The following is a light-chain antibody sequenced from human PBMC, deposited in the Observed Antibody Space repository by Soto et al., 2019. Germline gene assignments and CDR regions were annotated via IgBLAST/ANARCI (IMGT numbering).Light chain of an antibody. CDR2: ENN. Sequence: NFMLTQPHSVAESPGKTITVSCTRSSGSIASDYVQWYHQRPGSAPTTVLYENNQRPSGVPDRFSGSIDRSSNSASLTISGLKTEDEGDYYCQSYHCGYVVFGGGTKLTVL. J-gene: IGLJ3*02. CDR1: SGSIASDY. V-gene: IGLV6-57*04. CDR3: QSYHCGYVV.